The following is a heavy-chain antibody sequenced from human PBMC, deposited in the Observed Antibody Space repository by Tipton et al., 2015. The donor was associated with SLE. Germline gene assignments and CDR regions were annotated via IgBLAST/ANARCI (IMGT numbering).Heavy chain of an antibody. Sequence: TLSLTCTVSGGSISSINYFWGWIRQPPGKGLEWIGTIYYSGSAYYNLSLKSRVTISVDTSRNQFSLRLISVTAADTAVYYCARVDSSYTYYYYYGMDVWGQGTTVTVSS. V-gene: IGHV4-39*07. D-gene: IGHD6-6*01. CDR2: IYYSGSA. J-gene: IGHJ6*02. CDR1: GGSISSINYF. CDR3: ARVDSSYTYYYYYGMDV.